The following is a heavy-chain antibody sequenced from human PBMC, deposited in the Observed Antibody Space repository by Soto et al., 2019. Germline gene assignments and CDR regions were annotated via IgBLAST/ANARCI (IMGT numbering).Heavy chain of an antibody. Sequence: QVQLQESGPGQVKPSGTLSLTCAVSSGSISSAHWWKWVRQPPGKGLEWIGEIYHSGSTNYNPSLKSRVTVSVDKSMNQFSLKLTSVTAADTAVYYCATNSYYSLGVWGQGTTVTVSS. CDR1: SGSISSAHW. V-gene: IGHV4-4*02. CDR3: ATNSYYSLGV. CDR2: IYHSGST. J-gene: IGHJ6*02.